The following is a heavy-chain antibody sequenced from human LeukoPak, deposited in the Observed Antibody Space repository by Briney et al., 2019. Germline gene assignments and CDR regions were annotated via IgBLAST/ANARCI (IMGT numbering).Heavy chain of an antibody. CDR1: GFTFSSCS. D-gene: IGHD3-10*01. CDR3: ARALFAGALYGMEV. V-gene: IGHV3-33*08. CDR2: IWSDGSNK. J-gene: IGHJ6*01. Sequence: GGSLRLSCSASGFTFSSCSMNWVRQAPGKGLEWVAMIWSDGSNKYYGDSVKGRVTISIDNPKNTLYLQMNSRRASDTHVYCCARALFAGALYGMEVWGQGTRVRVFS.